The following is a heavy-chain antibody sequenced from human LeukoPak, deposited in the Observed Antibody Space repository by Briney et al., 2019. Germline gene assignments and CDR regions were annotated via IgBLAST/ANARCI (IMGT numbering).Heavy chain of an antibody. J-gene: IGHJ4*02. CDR3: ARHLSDITSSPNY. Sequence: GESLKISCKGSGYSFSSYWIAWVRQMPGKGLEWMGVIYPRDSRTTYSPSFQDQVTISADKSISTAYLQWTSLKASDIAMYYCARHLSDITSSPNYWGPGTPVAVSS. CDR1: GYSFSSYW. V-gene: IGHV5-51*01. CDR2: IYPRDSRT. D-gene: IGHD2-2*01.